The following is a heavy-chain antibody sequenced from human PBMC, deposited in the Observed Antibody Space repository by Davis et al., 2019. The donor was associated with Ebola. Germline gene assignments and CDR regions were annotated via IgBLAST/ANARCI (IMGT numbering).Heavy chain of an antibody. CDR3: ASPLGIARDAFDI. CDR1: GYTFTSYG. CDR2: ISAYNGNT. J-gene: IGHJ3*02. D-gene: IGHD6-13*01. V-gene: IGHV1-18*01. Sequence: AASVKVSCKASGYTFTSYGISWVRQAPGQGLEWMGWISAYNGNTNYAQKLQGRVTMTTDTSTSTAYMELRSLRSEETAMYYCASPLGIARDAFDIWGQGTMVTVSS.